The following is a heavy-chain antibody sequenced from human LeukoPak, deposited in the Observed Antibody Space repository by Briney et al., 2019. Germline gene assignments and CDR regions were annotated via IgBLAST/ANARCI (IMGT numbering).Heavy chain of an antibody. Sequence: SETLSLTCAVSGGSINSYYWSWIRQPPGKGLEWIGYIYYRGTTNYNPSLKSRVTISVDTSKNQFSLKLSSVTAADTAVYYCARLTGIAVAGTSSLHYYYYYGMDVWGQGTTGTVSS. CDR2: IYYRGTT. CDR3: ARLTGIAVAGTSSLHYYYYYGMDV. CDR1: GGSINSYY. J-gene: IGHJ6*02. V-gene: IGHV4-59*08. D-gene: IGHD6-19*01.